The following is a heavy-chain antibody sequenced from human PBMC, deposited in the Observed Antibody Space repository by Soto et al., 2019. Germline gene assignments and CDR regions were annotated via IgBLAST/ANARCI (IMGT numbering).Heavy chain of an antibody. D-gene: IGHD2-2*01. CDR3: ARGPLTTPFDY. V-gene: IGHV3-11*06. CDR1: GFAFSDSY. J-gene: IGHJ4*02. Sequence: GGSLRLSCAASGFAFSDSYMSWIRQAPGKGLEWLSYISSSSTFRNNADSVKGRFTISRDNAKNSLYLQMNSLRVEDTAVYYCARGPLTTPFDYWGQGILVTVPQ. CDR2: ISSSSTFR.